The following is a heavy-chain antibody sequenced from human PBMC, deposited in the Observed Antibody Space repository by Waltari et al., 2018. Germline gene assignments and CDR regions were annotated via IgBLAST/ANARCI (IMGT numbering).Heavy chain of an antibody. CDR3: ANEGDDYGDLFDN. D-gene: IGHD4-17*01. V-gene: IGHV4-38-2*01. CDR1: GYSISRGYY. J-gene: IGHJ4*02. Sequence: QVQLQESGPGLVKPSETLSLTCAVSGYSISRGYYWGWSRQPPGQGLEWIGSIYHSEGTYYNPSLKSRVTISVYTSKNQFSLKLSSVTAADTAVYDCANEGDDYGDLFDNWGQGTLVTVSS. CDR2: IYHSEGT.